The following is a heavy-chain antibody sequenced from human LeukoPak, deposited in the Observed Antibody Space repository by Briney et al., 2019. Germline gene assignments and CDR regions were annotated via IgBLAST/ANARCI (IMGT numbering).Heavy chain of an antibody. CDR1: GFTFSSYA. V-gene: IGHV3-23*01. CDR2: ITRGGGT. Sequence: GGSLRLSCAASGFTFSSYAMTWVRQAPGKGLEWVSGITRGGGTYSADSVKGRFTISRDNSKNTLYLQMSSLRAEDTAVYYCVRGITTPDCWGQGTLVTVSS. D-gene: IGHD3-3*01. J-gene: IGHJ4*02. CDR3: VRGITTPDC.